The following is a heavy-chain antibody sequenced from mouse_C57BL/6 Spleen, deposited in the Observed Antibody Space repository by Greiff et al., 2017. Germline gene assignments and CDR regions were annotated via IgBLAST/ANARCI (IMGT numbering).Heavy chain of an antibody. J-gene: IGHJ1*03. D-gene: IGHD2-4*01. V-gene: IGHV1-82*01. Sequence: QVQLQQSGPELVKPGASVKISCKASGYAFSSSWMNWVKQRPGKGLEWIGRIYPGDGDTNYNGKFKGKATLTADKSSSTAYMQLSSLTSEDSAVYFCARFGIYYDPYWYFDVWGTGTTVTVSS. CDR2: IYPGDGDT. CDR1: GYAFSSSW. CDR3: ARFGIYYDPYWYFDV.